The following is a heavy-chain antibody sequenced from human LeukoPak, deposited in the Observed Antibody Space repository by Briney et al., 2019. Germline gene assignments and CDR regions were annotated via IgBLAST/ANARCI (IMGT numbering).Heavy chain of an antibody. CDR2: MSRSSNYK. J-gene: IGHJ4*02. CDR1: GFTFSSYS. CDR3: ASSRYDSSGYYGIIGY. D-gene: IGHD3-22*01. V-gene: IGHV3-21*01. Sequence: PGGYLRLSCAASGFTFSSYSMNWVRQAPGKGLEWVSSMSRSSNYKYYADSVKGRFTISRDNAKNSLYLQMNSLRAEDTALSYCASSRYDSSGYYGIIGYWGQGTLVTVSS.